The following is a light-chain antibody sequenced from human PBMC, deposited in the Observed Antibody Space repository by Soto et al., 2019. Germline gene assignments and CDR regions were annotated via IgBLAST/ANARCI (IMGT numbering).Light chain of an antibody. CDR2: DAS. CDR1: QSISSW. V-gene: IGKV1-5*01. CDR3: QQYNSYPLT. Sequence: DIQMTPCPSTLSASVGDRVTIPCRASQSISSWLAWYQQKPGKAPKLLIYDASSLESGVPSRFSGSGSGTEFTLTISSLQPDDFATYYCQQYNSYPLTFGGGTKVDI. J-gene: IGKJ4*01.